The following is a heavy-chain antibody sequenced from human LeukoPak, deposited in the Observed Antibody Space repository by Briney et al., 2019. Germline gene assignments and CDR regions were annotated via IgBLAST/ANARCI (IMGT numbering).Heavy chain of an antibody. CDR3: ASGLSDFWSGYYRPGPVDY. Sequence: GGSLRLSCAASGFTFSSFAMHWVRQAPGKGLEWVSYISSSGSTIYYADSVKGRFTISRDNAKNSLYLQMNSLRAEDTAVYYCASGLSDFWSGYYRPGPVDYWGQGTLVTVSS. V-gene: IGHV3-48*04. CDR1: GFTFSSFA. J-gene: IGHJ4*02. CDR2: ISSSGSTI. D-gene: IGHD3-3*01.